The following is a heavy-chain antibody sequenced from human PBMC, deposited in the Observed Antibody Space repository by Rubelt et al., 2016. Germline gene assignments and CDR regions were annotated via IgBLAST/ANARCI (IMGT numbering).Heavy chain of an antibody. Sequence: QVQLVQSGAEVKKPGSSVKVSCKASGGTFSSYAISWVRQAPGQGLEWMGGIIPIFGTANYAQKFQGRVTMTTDTSTSTAYMELRSLRSDDTAVYYCARDGRGAAAGTTYYFDYWGQGTLVTVSS. CDR1: GGTFSSYA. D-gene: IGHD6-13*01. V-gene: IGHV1-69*05. J-gene: IGHJ4*02. CDR3: ARDGRGAAAGTTYYFDY. CDR2: IIPIFGTA.